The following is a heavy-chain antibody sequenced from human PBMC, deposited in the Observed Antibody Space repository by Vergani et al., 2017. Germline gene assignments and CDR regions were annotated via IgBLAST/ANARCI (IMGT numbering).Heavy chain of an antibody. V-gene: IGHV3-23*04. CDR1: GYSFTSYA. D-gene: IGHD7-27*01. CDR3: AKELGPFSIDAFDI. CDR2: ISGSGGST. J-gene: IGHJ3*02. Sequence: EVQLVQSGAEVKKPGESLKISCKGSGYSFTSYAMSWVRQAPGKGLEWVSAISGSGGSTYYADSVKGRFTISRDNSKNPLYLQMNSLRAEDTAVYYCAKELGPFSIDAFDIWGQGTMVTVSS.